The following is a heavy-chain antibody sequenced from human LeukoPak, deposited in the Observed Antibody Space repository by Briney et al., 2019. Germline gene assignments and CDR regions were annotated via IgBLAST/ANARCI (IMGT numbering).Heavy chain of an antibody. CDR1: GYTFTSYG. CDR2: MNPNSGNT. V-gene: IGHV1-8*03. D-gene: IGHD3-9*01. J-gene: IGHJ6*03. Sequence: ASVKVSCKASGYTFTSYGINWVRQATGQGLEWMGWMNPNSGNTGYAQKFQGRVTITRNTSISTAYMELSSLRSEDTAVYYCARVVREFDWLLSGLYYYYYMDVWGKGTTVTVSS. CDR3: ARVVREFDWLLSGLYYYYYMDV.